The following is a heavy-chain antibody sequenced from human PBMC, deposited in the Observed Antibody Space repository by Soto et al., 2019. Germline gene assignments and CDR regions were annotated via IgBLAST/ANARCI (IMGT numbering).Heavy chain of an antibody. D-gene: IGHD4-17*01. CDR2: ISGSGGST. Sequence: PGGSLRLSCAASGFTFSSYAMSWVRQAPGKGLEWVSAISGSGGSTYYADSVKGRFTISRDNSKNTLYLQMNSLRAEDTAVYYCAKESLLYGDYVPYGMYVWGQGSKVPVSS. CDR3: AKESLLYGDYVPYGMYV. J-gene: IGHJ6*02. CDR1: GFTFSSYA. V-gene: IGHV3-23*01.